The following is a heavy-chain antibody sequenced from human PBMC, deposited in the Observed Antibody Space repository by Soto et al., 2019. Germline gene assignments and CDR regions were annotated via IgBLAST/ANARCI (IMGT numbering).Heavy chain of an antibody. CDR2: INAGNGNT. J-gene: IGHJ1*01. Sequence: ASVKVSCKASGYTFTGYAMHWVRQAPGQRLEWMGWINAGNGNTKYSQKFQGRVTITRDTSASTAYMELSSLRSEDTAVYYCARVYSSGWYFQHWGQGTLVTVPS. CDR3: ARVYSSGWYFQH. D-gene: IGHD6-19*01. V-gene: IGHV1-3*01. CDR1: GYTFTGYA.